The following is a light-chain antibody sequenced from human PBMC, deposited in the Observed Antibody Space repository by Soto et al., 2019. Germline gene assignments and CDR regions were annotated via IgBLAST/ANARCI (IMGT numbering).Light chain of an antibody. V-gene: IGKV3-11*01. J-gene: IGKJ2*01. CDR2: DAS. CDR3: EQLSNWATMYT. Sequence: EIVLTQSPATLSLSPGERATLSCRASQGVSSYLAWYQQKPGQAPRLLIHDASNMATGIPPRFSGSGSATDFTLTTSSLEPEDYRADYCEQLSNWATMYTVGQGTKLEI. CDR1: QGVSSY.